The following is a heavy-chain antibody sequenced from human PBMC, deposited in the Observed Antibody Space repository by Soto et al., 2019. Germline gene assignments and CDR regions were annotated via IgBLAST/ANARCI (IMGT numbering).Heavy chain of an antibody. V-gene: IGHV1-69*12. D-gene: IGHD6-13*01. CDR1: GGTFSSYA. Sequence: QVQLVQSGAEVKKPGSSVKVSCKASGGTFSSYAISWVRQAPGQGLEWMGGIIPIFGTANYAQKFQGRVTITADESTSPAYMELSSLRSEDTAVYYCARAVGPSSSWYYYYGMDVWGQGTTVTVSS. J-gene: IGHJ6*02. CDR3: ARAVGPSSSWYYYYGMDV. CDR2: IIPIFGTA.